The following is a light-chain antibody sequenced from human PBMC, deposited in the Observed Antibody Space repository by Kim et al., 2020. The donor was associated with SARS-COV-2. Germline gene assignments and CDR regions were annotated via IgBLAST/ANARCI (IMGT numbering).Light chain of an antibody. Sequence: DIQMTQSPSSLSASVGDTVTITCRASQGISTSLAWYQQKPQKAPKSLVYGASSLQSGVPSRFRGSGSGTDFTLTISSLQPEDFATYYCQQYITYPRTFGQGTKVDIK. CDR3: QQYITYPRT. CDR2: GAS. CDR1: QGISTS. V-gene: IGKV1D-16*01. J-gene: IGKJ1*01.